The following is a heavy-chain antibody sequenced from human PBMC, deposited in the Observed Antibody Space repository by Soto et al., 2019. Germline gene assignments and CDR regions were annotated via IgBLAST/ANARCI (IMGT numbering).Heavy chain of an antibody. V-gene: IGHV3-7*01. CDR2: IKEDGSDT. CDR1: GFVFGSSW. Sequence: EVQLVESGGDLVQPGGSLRLSCAASGFVFGSSWMQWVRQAPGKGPEWVAIIKEDGSDTYYVDSVKGRFTISRDNAKNSLYLQMDGLRREDTAVYFCGRGGGWTFSSWAQGTLVTVSS. CDR3: GRGGGWTFSS. J-gene: IGHJ5*02.